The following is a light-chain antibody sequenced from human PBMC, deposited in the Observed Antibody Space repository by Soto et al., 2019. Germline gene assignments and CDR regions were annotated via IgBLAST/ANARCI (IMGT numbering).Light chain of an antibody. CDR3: HQRSKWPLT. CDR2: DAS. J-gene: IGKJ4*01. CDR1: QSVSSY. V-gene: IGKV3-11*01. Sequence: EIVLTQSPATLSLSPGEIATLSFRASQSVSSYLAWYQQKPGQAPRLLIYDASNRATGIPARFSGSGSGTDFTLTISSLDPEDSAVYYCHQRSKWPLTFGGGTKVDIK.